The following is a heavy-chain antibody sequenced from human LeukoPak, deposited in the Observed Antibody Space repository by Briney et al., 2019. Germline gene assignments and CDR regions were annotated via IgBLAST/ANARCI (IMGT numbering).Heavy chain of an antibody. CDR2: ISYSGST. CDR1: GGSINSGGYY. CDR3: ARESVYYYDSSGSNAFDF. V-gene: IGHV4-31*03. D-gene: IGHD3-22*01. J-gene: IGHJ4*02. Sequence: KPSQTLSLTCTVSGGSINSGGYYWSWIRQHPGKGLEWIGYISYSGSTYYTPSLKSRVRISVDTSKNQFSLKLNSVTGADTAVYYCARESVYYYDSSGSNAFDFWGQGTLVTVS.